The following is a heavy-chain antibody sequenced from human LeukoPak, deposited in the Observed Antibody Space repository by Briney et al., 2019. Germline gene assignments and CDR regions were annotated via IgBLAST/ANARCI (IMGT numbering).Heavy chain of an antibody. CDR1: GGSISSGGYY. CDR3: ARADFYDYVWGSYRYWFDP. D-gene: IGHD3-16*02. J-gene: IGHJ5*02. Sequence: SETLSLTCTVSGGSISSGGYYWSWIRQHPGKGLEWIGNIYYSGSTNYNPSLKSRVTISVDTSKNQFSLKLSSVTAADTAVYYCARADFYDYVWGSYRYWFDPWGQGTLVTVSS. CDR2: IYYSGST. V-gene: IGHV4-61*08.